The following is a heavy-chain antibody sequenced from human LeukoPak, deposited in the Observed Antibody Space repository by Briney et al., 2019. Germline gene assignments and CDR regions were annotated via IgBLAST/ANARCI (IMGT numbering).Heavy chain of an antibody. CDR3: ARDSGMATNSFDY. CDR2: IIPILGIA. D-gene: IGHD3-10*01. J-gene: IGHJ4*02. Sequence: SVKVSCKASGGTFGSYAISWVRQAPGQGLEWMGRIIPILGIANYAQKFQGRVTITADKSTSTAYMELSSLRSEDTAVYYCARDSGMATNSFDYWGQGTLVTVSS. CDR1: GGTFGSYA. V-gene: IGHV1-69*04.